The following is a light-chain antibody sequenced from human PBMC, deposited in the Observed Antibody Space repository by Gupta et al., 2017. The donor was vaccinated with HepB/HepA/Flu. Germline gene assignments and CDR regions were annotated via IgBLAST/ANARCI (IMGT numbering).Light chain of an antibody. CDR3: SSYTSASTQV. J-gene: IGLJ1*01. CDR1: NSDVGRYDY. CDR2: DVS. Sequence: QSALTQPASVSASPGQSITISCTGTNSDVGRYDYVSWYQQHPGKVPKMIIYDVSNRLSGVSSRFSGSKSGNTASLTISGLQAEDEADFYCSSYTSASTQVFGTGTKVTVL. V-gene: IGLV2-14*03.